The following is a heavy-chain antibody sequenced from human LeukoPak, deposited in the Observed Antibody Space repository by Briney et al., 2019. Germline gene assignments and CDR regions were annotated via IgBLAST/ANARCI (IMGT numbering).Heavy chain of an antibody. V-gene: IGHV1-2*06. Sequence: ASVKVSCKASGYTFTGYYTHWVRQAPGQGLEWMGRIIPNSGGTKYAQKFQGRVTMTRDTSITTAYMELSRLRSDDTAVYYCARDRAYDREFDSWGQGTLVTVSS. J-gene: IGHJ4*02. CDR3: ARDRAYDREFDS. D-gene: IGHD3-3*01. CDR2: IIPNSGGT. CDR1: GYTFTGYY.